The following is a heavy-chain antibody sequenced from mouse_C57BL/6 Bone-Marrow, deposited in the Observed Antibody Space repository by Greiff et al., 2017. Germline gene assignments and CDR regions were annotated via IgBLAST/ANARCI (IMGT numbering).Heavy chain of an antibody. Sequence: VQLQQPGAELVKPGASVKVSCKASGYTFTSYWMHWVKQRPGQGLEWIGRIHPSDSDTNYNQKFKGKATLTVDKSSSTAYMQLSSLTSEDSAVYYWAVPYEGYYVGFAYWGQGALVTVSA. V-gene: IGHV1-74*01. J-gene: IGHJ3*01. D-gene: IGHD2-3*01. CDR3: AVPYEGYYVGFAY. CDR1: GYTFTSYW. CDR2: IHPSDSDT.